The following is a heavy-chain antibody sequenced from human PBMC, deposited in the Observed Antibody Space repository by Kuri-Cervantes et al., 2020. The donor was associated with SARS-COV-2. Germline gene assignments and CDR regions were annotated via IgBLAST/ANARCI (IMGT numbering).Heavy chain of an antibody. V-gene: IGHV3-21*01. CDR1: GFTFRTYT. CDR3: ARDLRLGKSLDY. J-gene: IGHJ4*02. D-gene: IGHD7-27*01. Sequence: GESLKISCVASGFTFRTYTMNWVRQAPGKALEWVSSISGSESYKYYADSMKGRFTISRDNAKNSLYLQMSSLRAEDTAVYYCARDLRLGKSLDYWGQGTLVTVSS. CDR2: ISGSESYK.